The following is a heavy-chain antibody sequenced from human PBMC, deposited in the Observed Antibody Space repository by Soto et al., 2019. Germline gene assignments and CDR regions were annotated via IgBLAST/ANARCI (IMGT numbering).Heavy chain of an antibody. J-gene: IGHJ4*02. D-gene: IGHD2-2*01. CDR2: IYYSGST. CDR3: ARDRAPAATRGFDY. Sequence: PSETLSLTCTVSGGSISSGGYYWSWIRQHPGKGLEWIGYIYYSGSTYYNPSLKSRVTISVDTSKNQFSLKLSSVTAADTAVYYCARDRAPAATRGFDYWGQGTPVTVSS. V-gene: IGHV4-31*03. CDR1: GGSISSGGYY.